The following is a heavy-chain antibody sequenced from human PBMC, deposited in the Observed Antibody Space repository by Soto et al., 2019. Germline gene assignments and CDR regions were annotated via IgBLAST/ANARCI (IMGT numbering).Heavy chain of an antibody. D-gene: IGHD3-3*01. V-gene: IGHV5-10-1*01. J-gene: IGHJ6*02. CDR2: IDPSDSYT. CDR1: GYSFTIYW. Sequence: RGESLKISCKGSGYSFTIYWISWVRQMPGKGLEWMGRIDPSDSYTNYSPSFQGHVTISADKSISTAYLQWSSLKASDTAMYYCAXLFNRMEWPQQADGMDVWGQGTTVTVSS. CDR3: AXLFNRMEWPQQADGMDV.